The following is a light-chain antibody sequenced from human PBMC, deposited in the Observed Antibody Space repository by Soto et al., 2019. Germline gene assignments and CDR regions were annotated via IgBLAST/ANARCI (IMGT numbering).Light chain of an antibody. CDR1: QSVSSY. CDR3: QQRPSWT. V-gene: IGKV3-11*01. Sequence: EVVLTQSPATLSLSPGERATLSCRASQSVSSYLAWYQQKPGQAPRLLLYDAFNRATGIPARFSGSGSGTDFTLTISRLEPEGSAVYYCQQRPSWTFGQGTKVDIK. J-gene: IGKJ1*01. CDR2: DAF.